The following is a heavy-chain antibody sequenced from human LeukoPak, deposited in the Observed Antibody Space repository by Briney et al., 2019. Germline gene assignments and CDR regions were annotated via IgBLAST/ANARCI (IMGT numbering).Heavy chain of an antibody. CDR1: GGSISSSSYY. CDR3: ARDYRDPIGYCSGGSCSDY. D-gene: IGHD2-15*01. J-gene: IGHJ4*02. CDR2: IYHSGST. V-gene: IGHV4-39*07. Sequence: SETLSLTCTVSGGSISSSSYYWGWIRQPPGKGLEWIGSIYHSGSTYYNPSLKSRVTISVDTSKNQFSLKLSSVTAADTAVYYCARDYRDPIGYCSGGSCSDYWGQGTLVTVSS.